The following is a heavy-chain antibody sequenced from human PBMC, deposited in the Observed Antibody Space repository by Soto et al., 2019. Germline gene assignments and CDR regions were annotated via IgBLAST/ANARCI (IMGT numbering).Heavy chain of an antibody. V-gene: IGHV3-64*01. Sequence: PGGSLRLSCAASGFTFSSYAMHWVRQAPGKGLEYVSAISSNGGSTYYANSVKGRFTISRDNSKNTLYLQMGSLRAEDMAVYYCARLVVVPAALDNWFDPWGQGTLVTVSS. CDR1: GFTFSSYA. CDR3: ARLVVVPAALDNWFDP. J-gene: IGHJ5*02. D-gene: IGHD2-2*01. CDR2: ISSNGGST.